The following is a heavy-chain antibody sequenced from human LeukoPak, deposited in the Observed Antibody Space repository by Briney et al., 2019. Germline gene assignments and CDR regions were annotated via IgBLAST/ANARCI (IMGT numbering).Heavy chain of an antibody. CDR1: GSRFTSYW. V-gene: IGHV5-51*01. Sequence: GEPLKISCKGSGSRFTSYWIGWVRQMPGKGLEWMGIIYPGDSDTRYSPSFQGQVTIPADKSISTAYLQWNSLKASDTAMYYCARQAGAMVVTVDYWGQGTLVTVSS. CDR3: ARQAGAMVVTVDY. CDR2: IYPGDSDT. D-gene: IGHD4-23*01. J-gene: IGHJ4*02.